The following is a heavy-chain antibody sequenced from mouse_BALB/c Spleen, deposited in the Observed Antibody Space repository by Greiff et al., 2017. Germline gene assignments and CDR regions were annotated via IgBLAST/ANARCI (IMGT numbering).Heavy chain of an antibody. Sequence: EVKVVESGGGLVKPGGSLKLSCAASGFTFSSYTMSWVRQTPEKRLEWVATISSGGSYTYYPDSVKGRFTISRDNAKNTLYLQMSSLKSEDTAMYYCTRDLGNDYDFSYWYFDVWGAGTTVTVSS. V-gene: IGHV5-6-4*01. CDR2: ISSGGSYT. CDR3: TRDLGNDYDFSYWYFDV. J-gene: IGHJ1*01. D-gene: IGHD2-4*01. CDR1: GFTFSSYT.